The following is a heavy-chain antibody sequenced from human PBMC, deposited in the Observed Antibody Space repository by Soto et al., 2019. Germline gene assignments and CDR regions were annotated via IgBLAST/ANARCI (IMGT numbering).Heavy chain of an antibody. CDR1: GYTFTSYG. J-gene: IGHJ3*02. CDR2: VSAYNGNT. V-gene: IGHV1-18*01. Sequence: ASVNVYCKASGYTFTSYGISCVRQAPGQGLEWMGWVSAYNGNTNYAQKLQGRVTMTTDTSTSTAYMELRSMRSEDTAVYYCARVPYGADDAFDIWGQGTMVTVSS. D-gene: IGHD4-17*01. CDR3: ARVPYGADDAFDI.